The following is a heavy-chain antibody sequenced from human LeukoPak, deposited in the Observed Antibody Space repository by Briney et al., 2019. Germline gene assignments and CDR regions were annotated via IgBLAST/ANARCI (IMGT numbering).Heavy chain of an antibody. V-gene: IGHV5-51*01. CDR3: ARQGAAGKYYYYMDV. J-gene: IGHJ6*03. Sequence: NHRESLKISCKGSGYSFTSYWIGWVRQMPGKGLEWMGIIYPGDSDTRYSPSFQGQVTISADKSISTAYLQWSSLKASDTAMYYCARQGAAGKYYYYMDVWGKGTTVTVSS. CDR2: IYPGDSDT. D-gene: IGHD6-13*01. CDR1: GYSFTSYW.